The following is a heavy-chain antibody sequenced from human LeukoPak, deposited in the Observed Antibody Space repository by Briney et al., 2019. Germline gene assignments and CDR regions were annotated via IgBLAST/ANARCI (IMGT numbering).Heavy chain of an antibody. CDR3: AKYLSVKGPPYALEF. CDR2: ISGSGDST. Sequence: GGSQRLSCAASEFTFRSYAMQWVRQAPGKGVEWVTGISGSGDSTFYADSVKGRFTISRDNSKNTLYLQMNSLRVEDTAAYYCAKYLSVKGPPYALEFWGQGTTVTVSS. V-gene: IGHV3-23*01. J-gene: IGHJ6*02. CDR1: EFTFRSYA.